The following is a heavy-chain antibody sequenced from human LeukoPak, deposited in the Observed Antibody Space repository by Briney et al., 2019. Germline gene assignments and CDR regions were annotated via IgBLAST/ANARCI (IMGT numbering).Heavy chain of an antibody. CDR3: GRGDWVYYYYLGMDV. D-gene: IGHD3/OR15-3a*01. Sequence: GGSLRLSCAASGFTFSSYGMHWVRQAPGKGLEWVAVIWYDGNNKYYADSVKGRFTISRDNSKNTLYLQMNRLRAEGTAVYYCGRGDWVYYYYLGMDVWGQATKVTVSS. CDR2: IWYDGNNK. V-gene: IGHV3-33*01. CDR1: GFTFSSYG. J-gene: IGHJ6*02.